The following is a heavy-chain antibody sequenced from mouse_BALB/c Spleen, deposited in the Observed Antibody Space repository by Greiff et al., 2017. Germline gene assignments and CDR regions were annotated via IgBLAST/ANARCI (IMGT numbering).Heavy chain of an antibody. CDR2: ISSGGSYT. CDR3: ARDGGFAY. CDR1: GFTFSSYA. V-gene: IGHV5-9-4*01. Sequence: EVHLVESGGGLVKPGGSLKLSCAASGFTFSSYAMPWVRQSPEKRLEWVAEISSGGSYTYYPDTVTGRFTISRDNAKNTLYLEMSSLRSEDTAMFYWARDGGFAYWGQGTLVTVSA. J-gene: IGHJ3*01.